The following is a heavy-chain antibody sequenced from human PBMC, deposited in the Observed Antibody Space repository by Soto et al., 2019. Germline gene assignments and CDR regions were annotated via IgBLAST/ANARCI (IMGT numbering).Heavy chain of an antibody. Sequence: ASVKVSCKASGYTFTSYYMHWVRQAPGQGLEWMGIINPSGGSTSYAQKFQGRVTMTRDTSTSTVYMELSSLRSEDTAVYYCASLQPVVPDANPHDAFDIWGQGKMVTVS. CDR3: ASLQPVVPDANPHDAFDI. V-gene: IGHV1-46*03. CDR2: INPSGGST. D-gene: IGHD2-2*01. CDR1: GYTFTSYY. J-gene: IGHJ3*02.